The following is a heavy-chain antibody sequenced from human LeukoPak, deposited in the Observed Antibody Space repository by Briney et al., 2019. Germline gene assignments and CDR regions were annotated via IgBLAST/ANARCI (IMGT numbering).Heavy chain of an antibody. D-gene: IGHD3-22*01. CDR2: ISSSSSYI. V-gene: IGHV3-21*01. CDR1: GFTFSSYA. J-gene: IGHJ4*02. Sequence: GGSLRLSCAASGFTFSSYAMSWVRQAPGKGLEWVSSISSSSSYIYYADSVKGRFTISRDNAKNSLYLQMNSLRAEDTAVYYCARDADTMIVMYYFDYWGQGTLVTVSS. CDR3: ARDADTMIVMYYFDY.